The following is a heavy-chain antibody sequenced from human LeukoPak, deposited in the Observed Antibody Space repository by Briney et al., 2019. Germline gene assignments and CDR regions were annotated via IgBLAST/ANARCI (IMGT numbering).Heavy chain of an antibody. Sequence: GSLRLSCAASGFTFSNYWMSWVRQAPGKGLEWVANIKQDGSEKYYVDSVRGRFTISRDNAKNSLYLQMNSLRPEDTAVYYCARLILTRVWFGELYYMDVWGKGTTVTVSS. D-gene: IGHD3-10*01. CDR1: GFTFSNYW. J-gene: IGHJ6*03. V-gene: IGHV3-7*01. CDR3: ARLILTRVWFGELYYMDV. CDR2: IKQDGSEK.